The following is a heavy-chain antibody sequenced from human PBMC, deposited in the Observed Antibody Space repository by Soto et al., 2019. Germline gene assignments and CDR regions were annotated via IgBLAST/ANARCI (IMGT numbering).Heavy chain of an antibody. D-gene: IGHD2-21*02. J-gene: IGHJ4*02. CDR2: ISYDGSNK. V-gene: IGHV3-30-3*01. Sequence: PGGSLRLSCAASGFTFSSYAMHWVRQAPGKGLEWVAVISYDGSNKYYADSVKGRFTISRDNSKNTLYLQMNSLRAEDTAVYYCARDRVVTAIPSFDYWGQGTLVTVSS. CDR3: ARDRVVTAIPSFDY. CDR1: GFTFSSYA.